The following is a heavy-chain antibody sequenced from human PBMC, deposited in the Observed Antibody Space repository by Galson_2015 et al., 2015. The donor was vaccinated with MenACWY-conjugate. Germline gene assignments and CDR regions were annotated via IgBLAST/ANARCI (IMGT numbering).Heavy chain of an antibody. CDR1: DVSISSNNW. Sequence: ATLSLTCSVSDVSISSNNWWTWVCQPPGKGLEWIGEIYHRGSTNFHPSLKTRVTISVDKSNNQFSLRLSSVTAADTAVYYCTRAPGVADDRYYDSWGRGTLVTVSS. CDR2: IYHRGST. V-gene: IGHV4-4*02. CDR3: TRAPGVADDRYYDS. D-gene: IGHD3-22*01. J-gene: IGHJ2*01.